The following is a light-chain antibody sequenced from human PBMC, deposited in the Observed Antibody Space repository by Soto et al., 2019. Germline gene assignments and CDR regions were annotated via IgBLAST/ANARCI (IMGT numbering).Light chain of an antibody. CDR3: QQYGSSPPYT. Sequence: EIVLTQSPATLSLSPGERATLSCRASQSVSSYLAWYQQKPGQAPRLVIYGASRRATGIPDRFSGSGSGTDFTLTISRLEPEDLAVYYCQQYGSSPPYTFGQGTKLEIK. CDR2: GAS. J-gene: IGKJ2*01. CDR1: QSVSSY. V-gene: IGKV3-20*01.